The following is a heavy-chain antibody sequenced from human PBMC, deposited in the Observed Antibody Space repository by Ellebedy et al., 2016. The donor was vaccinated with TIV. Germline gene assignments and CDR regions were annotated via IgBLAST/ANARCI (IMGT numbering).Heavy chain of an antibody. V-gene: IGHV3-7*01. CDR1: EFAFETDW. CDR2: IHQEGSDK. CDR3: ARDHFHCSPNNCAPVTVPNYPAGV. J-gene: IGHJ4*02. D-gene: IGHD2-15*01. Sequence: PGGSLRLSCAASEFAFETDWMTWVRQAPGKGLEWVANIHQEGSDKSYVDSVKGRFTIFRDNAKSSLYLQMNSLRAEDTAVYYCARDHFHCSPNNCAPVTVPNYPAGVWGRGTLVTVSA.